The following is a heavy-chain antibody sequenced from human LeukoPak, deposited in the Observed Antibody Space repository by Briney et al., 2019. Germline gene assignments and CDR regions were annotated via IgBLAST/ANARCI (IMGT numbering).Heavy chain of an antibody. Sequence: PGGSLRLSCAASGFTFSSSWMSWVRQAPGKGLEWVANIKQDGSEKYYVDSVKGRFTISRDNAKSSLYLQMNSLRAEDTAVYYCASGRLTYYYGSGSYYFDYWGQGTLVTVSS. V-gene: IGHV3-7*01. J-gene: IGHJ4*02. CDR3: ASGRLTYYYGSGSYYFDY. D-gene: IGHD3-10*01. CDR1: GFTFSSSW. CDR2: IKQDGSEK.